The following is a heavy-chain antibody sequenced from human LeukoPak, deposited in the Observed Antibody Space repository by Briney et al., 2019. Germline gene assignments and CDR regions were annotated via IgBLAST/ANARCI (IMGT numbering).Heavy chain of an antibody. CDR2: ISSSGRTK. Sequence: GGSLRLSCEASGFTFSSYEMNWVRQAPGKGLEWVSYISSSGRTKYYADSVKGRFTISRDNAKNSLYLQMNSLRAEDTAVYYCARGADSGYSSDNWGQGTLVSVSS. D-gene: IGHD3-9*01. J-gene: IGHJ4*02. CDR3: ARGADSGYSSDN. CDR1: GFTFSSYE. V-gene: IGHV3-48*03.